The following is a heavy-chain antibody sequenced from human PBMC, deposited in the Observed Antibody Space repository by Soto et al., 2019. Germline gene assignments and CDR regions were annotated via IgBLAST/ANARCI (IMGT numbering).Heavy chain of an antibody. CDR1: GGSISSYY. D-gene: IGHD5-12*01. J-gene: IGHJ4*02. CDR3: ASGYDNDGNDY. CDR2: IYYSGST. Sequence: QVQLQESGPGLVKPSETLSLTCTVSGGSISSYYWSWIRQPPGKGLEWMGYIYYSGSTNYNPSLKSRVTISVDTSKNQFSLKLSSVTAADTAVYYCASGYDNDGNDYWGQGTLVTVSS. V-gene: IGHV4-59*01.